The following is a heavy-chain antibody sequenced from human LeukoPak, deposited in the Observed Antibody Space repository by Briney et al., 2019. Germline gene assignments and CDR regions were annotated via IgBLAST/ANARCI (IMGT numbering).Heavy chain of an antibody. Sequence: PGGSLRLSCAASGFSFSSYGMNWVRQAPGKGLELVSYISLSGSTIYYADSVKGRFTVSRDNAENSLYLQMNSLRAEDTAVYYCTTDKYSGNSYAFDIWGQGTMVTVSS. V-gene: IGHV3-48*04. J-gene: IGHJ3*02. D-gene: IGHD1-26*01. CDR2: ISLSGSTI. CDR1: GFSFSSYG. CDR3: TTDKYSGNSYAFDI.